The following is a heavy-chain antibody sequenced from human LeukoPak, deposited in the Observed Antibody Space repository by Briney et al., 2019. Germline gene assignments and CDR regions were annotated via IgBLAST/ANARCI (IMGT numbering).Heavy chain of an antibody. CDR2: IYYSGST. CDR3: ARNVGSDYVWGSYRYKGWFDP. D-gene: IGHD3-16*02. Sequence: SETLSLTCTVSGGSISSSSYYWGWLRQPPGKGLEWIGSIYYSGSTYYNPSLKSRVTISVDTSKNQFSLKLSSVTAADTAVYYCARNVGSDYVWGSYRYKGWFDPWGQGTLVTVSS. V-gene: IGHV4-39*01. CDR1: GGSISSSSYY. J-gene: IGHJ5*02.